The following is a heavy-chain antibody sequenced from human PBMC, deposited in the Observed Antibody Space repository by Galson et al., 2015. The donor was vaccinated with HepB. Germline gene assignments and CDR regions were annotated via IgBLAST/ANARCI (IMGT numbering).Heavy chain of an antibody. J-gene: IGHJ6*02. D-gene: IGHD3-10*01. CDR2: IDPSDSYT. CDR3: ARSPGSGSPYYYYGMDV. V-gene: IGHV5-10-1*01. Sequence: QSGAEVKKPGESLRISCKGSGYSFTSYWISWVRQMPGKGLEWMGRIDPSDSYTNYSPSFQGHVTISADKSISTAYLQWSSLKASDTAMYYCARSPGSGSPYYYYGMDVWGQGTTVTVSS. CDR1: GYSFTSYW.